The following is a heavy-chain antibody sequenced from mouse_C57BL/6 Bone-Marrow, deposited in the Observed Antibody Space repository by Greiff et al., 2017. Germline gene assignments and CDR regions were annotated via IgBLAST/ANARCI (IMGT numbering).Heavy chain of an antibody. Sequence: QVQLKESGPGLVAPSQSLSITCTVSGFSLTSYGVHWVRQPPGKGLEWLVVILSDGSTTYNSALKSSLSISTDNSKSQVVLKMNSIQTDDTAMYYGASAALYDYCPYWYFDVWGTGTTVTVSS. CDR1: GFSLTSYG. CDR3: ASAALYDYCPYWYFDV. CDR2: ILSDGST. D-gene: IGHD2-4*01. V-gene: IGHV2-6*03. J-gene: IGHJ1*03.